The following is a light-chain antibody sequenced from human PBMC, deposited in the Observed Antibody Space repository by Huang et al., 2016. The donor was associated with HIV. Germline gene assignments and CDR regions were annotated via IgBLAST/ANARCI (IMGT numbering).Light chain of an antibody. Sequence: EIVMTQSPATLSVSPGERVTLSCRASQSVGSNLAWYQQKPGQAPRLLIYGASTRATGVPIRFSGSGSGTEFTLTISSLQSEDFAVYYCQKSSTWPFTFGPGAKVDIK. CDR2: GAS. V-gene: IGKV3-15*01. CDR1: QSVGSN. CDR3: QKSSTWPFT. J-gene: IGKJ3*01.